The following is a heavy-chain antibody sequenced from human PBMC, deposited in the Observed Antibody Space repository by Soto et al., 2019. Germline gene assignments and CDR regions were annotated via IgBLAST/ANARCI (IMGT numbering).Heavy chain of an antibody. CDR1: GYTFNTFG. CDR3: ARGWGKYFGVNDF. V-gene: IGHV1-18*01. Sequence: AAVKVSCKACGYTFNTFGITWVRQAPGQGLEWMGCVSGYSDKRDYSRKLQDRITLTADPSTTTSYMELRSLTSDDTAVYYCARGWGKYFGVNDFWGQ. J-gene: IGHJ4*01. CDR2: VSGYSDKR. D-gene: IGHD2-8*01.